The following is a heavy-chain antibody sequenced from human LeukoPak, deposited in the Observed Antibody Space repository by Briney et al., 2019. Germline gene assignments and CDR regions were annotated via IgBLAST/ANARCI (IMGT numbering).Heavy chain of an antibody. CDR1: GGSISSYY. V-gene: IGHV4-59*01. J-gene: IGHJ6*03. CDR2: IYYSGST. D-gene: IGHD3-10*01. CDR3: ARGTTSITMVRGVIINYYYYYYMDV. Sequence: SETLSLTCTVSGGSISSYYWSWIRQPPGKGLEWIGYIYYSGSTNYNPSLKSRVTISVDTSKNQFSLKLSSVTAADTAVYYCARGTTSITMVRGVIINYYYYYYMDVWGKGTTVTVSS.